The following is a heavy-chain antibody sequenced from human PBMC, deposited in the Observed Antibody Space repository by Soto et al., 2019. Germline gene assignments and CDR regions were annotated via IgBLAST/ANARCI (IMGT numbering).Heavy chain of an antibody. Sequence: PGGSLRLSCAASGFTFSTYAMSWVRQAPGKGLDWVSTISGSGGSTYYADSVKGRFTISRDTSKNTLYLQMNSLRADDTAVYYCAKAPTTLTTSAGDYWGQGTLVTVSS. CDR2: ISGSGGST. CDR1: GFTFSTYA. V-gene: IGHV3-23*01. J-gene: IGHJ4*02. D-gene: IGHD4-17*01. CDR3: AKAPTTLTTSAGDY.